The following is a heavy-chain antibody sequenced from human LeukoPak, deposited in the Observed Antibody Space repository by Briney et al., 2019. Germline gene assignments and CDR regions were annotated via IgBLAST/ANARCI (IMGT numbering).Heavy chain of an antibody. V-gene: IGHV3-23*01. Sequence: TGGSLRLSCAASGFTFSSLAMSWVRQAPGKGLEWVSGISNSGGSTYYADSVKGRFTISRDNSKNRLYLQMNSLRADDTAVYYCAKAISPRLDYYYGMDVWGQGTTVTVSS. CDR3: AKAISPRLDYYYGMDV. CDR1: GFTFSSLA. J-gene: IGHJ6*02. D-gene: IGHD3-3*01. CDR2: ISNSGGST.